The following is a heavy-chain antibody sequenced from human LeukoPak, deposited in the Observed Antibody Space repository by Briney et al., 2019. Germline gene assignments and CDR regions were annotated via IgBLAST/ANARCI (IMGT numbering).Heavy chain of an antibody. CDR1: TFNFIDYG. D-gene: IGHD3-22*01. J-gene: IGHJ4*02. CDR3: ARAPVHYYDSSDYYYVGESYFDC. Sequence: GGSLRLSCVDFTFNFIDYGMHWVRQAPGKGLEWLALISYEGRLTFYADSLKGRFTISRDNAKNSLYLQMKSLRAEDTAVYYCARAPVHYYDSSDYYYVGESYFDCWGQGTLVTVSS. V-gene: IGHV3-30*03. CDR2: ISYEGRLT.